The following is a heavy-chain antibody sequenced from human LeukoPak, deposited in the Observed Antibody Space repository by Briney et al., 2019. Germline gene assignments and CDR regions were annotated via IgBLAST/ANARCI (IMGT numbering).Heavy chain of an antibody. V-gene: IGHV4-39*02. Sequence: SETLSLTCTVSGGSISSRNYYWGWIRQPPGKGLEWIGGVYYTGTTYSNPSLKSRVTISVDTSKNQFSLKLSSVTAADTAVYYCAGEYCSGGSCYDYWGQGTLVTVSS. CDR1: GGSISSRNYY. CDR3: AGEYCSGGSCYDY. D-gene: IGHD2-15*01. J-gene: IGHJ4*02. CDR2: VYYTGTT.